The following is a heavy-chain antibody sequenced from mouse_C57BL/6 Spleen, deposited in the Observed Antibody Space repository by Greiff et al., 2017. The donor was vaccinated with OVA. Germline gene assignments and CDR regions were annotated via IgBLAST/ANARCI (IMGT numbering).Heavy chain of an antibody. CDR2: IYPGSGNT. D-gene: IGHD2-4*01. CDR1: GYTFTDYY. V-gene: IGHV1-76*01. J-gene: IGHJ3*01. CDR3: AIYDYDVEWFAY. Sequence: VQLQQSGAELVRPGASVKLSCKASGYTFTDYYINWVKQRPGQGLEWIARIYPGSGNTYYNEKFKGKATLTAEKSSSTAYMQLSSLTSEDSAVYFCAIYDYDVEWFAYWGQGTLVTVSA.